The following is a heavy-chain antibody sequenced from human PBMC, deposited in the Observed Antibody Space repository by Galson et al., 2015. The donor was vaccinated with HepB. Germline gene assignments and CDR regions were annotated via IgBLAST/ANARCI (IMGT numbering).Heavy chain of an antibody. V-gene: IGHV3-23*01. CDR1: GFTFSSYA. CDR3: AKDGYIVATQIYGMDV. J-gene: IGHJ6*02. CDR2: ITGSGGNI. D-gene: IGHD5-12*01. Sequence: SLRLSCAASGFTFSSYAMSWVRQAPGKGLEWVSGITGSGGNIYYADSVKDRFTISRDNSKTTLYLQMNSLRAEDTAVYYCAKDGYIVATQIYGMDVWGQGTTVTVSS.